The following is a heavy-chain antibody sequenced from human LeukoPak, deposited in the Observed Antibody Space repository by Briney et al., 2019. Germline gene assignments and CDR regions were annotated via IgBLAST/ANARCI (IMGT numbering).Heavy chain of an antibody. D-gene: IGHD2-21*01. CDR1: GFTFSSYS. Sequence: GGSLRLSCAASGFTFSSYSMNSVRQAPAKGLEWVAATSSSDAGTYHADSVRGRFTISRDNSKNTLYLQMNSLRAEDAAVYFCAKAPVTSCRGAYCYPFDSWGQGTLVTVSS. V-gene: IGHV3-23*01. J-gene: IGHJ4*02. CDR3: AKAPVTSCRGAYCYPFDS. CDR2: TSSSDAGT.